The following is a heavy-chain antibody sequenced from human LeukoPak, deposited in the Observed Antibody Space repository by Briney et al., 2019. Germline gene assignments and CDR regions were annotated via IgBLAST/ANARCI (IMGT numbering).Heavy chain of an antibody. Sequence: ASVKVSCKASGYTFTGYYMHWVRQAPGQGLEWMGWMNPNSNTTGYAQKFQGRVTLTRDTSMSTAYMELSSLKSDDTAVYYCARGRSVRGLVLIDAFDIWGQGTTVTISS. V-gene: IGHV1-8*03. D-gene: IGHD3-10*02. CDR1: GYTFTGYY. CDR3: ARGRSVRGLVLIDAFDI. J-gene: IGHJ3*02. CDR2: MNPNSNTT.